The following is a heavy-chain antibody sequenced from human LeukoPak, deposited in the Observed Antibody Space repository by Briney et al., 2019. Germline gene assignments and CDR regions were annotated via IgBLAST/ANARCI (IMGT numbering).Heavy chain of an antibody. Sequence: SDTLSLTCTVSGGSISSYYWSWIRQPPGKGLEGMGYIYYIGSTNYNPPLKSRVTISVDTSKNQFSLKLSSVTAADPAVYYCEKSIFMEGYGMDVWGQGTTVTVS. CDR3: EKSIFMEGYGMDV. D-gene: IGHD3-3*01. J-gene: IGHJ6*02. V-gene: IGHV4-59*07. CDR2: IYYIGST. CDR1: GGSISSYY.